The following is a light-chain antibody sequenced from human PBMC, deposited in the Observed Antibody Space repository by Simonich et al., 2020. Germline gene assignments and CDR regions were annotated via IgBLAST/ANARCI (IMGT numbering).Light chain of an antibody. CDR1: QSVLYSSNNKNY. CDR2: RAS. CDR3: QQYYSTPLT. J-gene: IGKJ1*01. Sequence: DIVMTQSPDSLAVCLGERATINCKSSQSVLYSSNNKNYLAWYQQKLGQPPKLLIYRASTRESGVPDRFRVSGSGTDFTLTISSMQAEDVAVYYCQQYYSTPLTFGQGTKVEIK. V-gene: IGKV4-1*01.